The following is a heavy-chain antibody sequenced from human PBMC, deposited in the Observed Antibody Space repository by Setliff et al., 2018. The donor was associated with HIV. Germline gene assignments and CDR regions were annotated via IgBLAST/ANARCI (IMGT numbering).Heavy chain of an antibody. Sequence: PSETLSLTCTVSGDSISGGSSYWSWIRQPAGKGLEWIGRVYTSGSTNYNPSLKSRVTISVDTSKNQFSLKVTSVTAADTALYYCARVQMAYAAFDVWGQGTMVTVSS. CDR3: ARVQMAYAAFDV. J-gene: IGHJ3*01. V-gene: IGHV4-61*02. CDR2: VYTSGST. CDR1: GDSISGGSSY. D-gene: IGHD4-17*01.